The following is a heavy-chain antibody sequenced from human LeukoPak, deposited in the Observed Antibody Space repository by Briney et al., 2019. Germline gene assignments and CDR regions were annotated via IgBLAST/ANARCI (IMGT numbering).Heavy chain of an antibody. CDR2: IYYSGST. CDR1: GGSISSSSYY. J-gene: IGHJ5*02. CDR3: ARHFFPRGSSWSNWFDP. Sequence: SETLSLTCTVSGGSISSSSYYWGWIRRPPGKGLEWIGTIYYSGSTYYNPSLKSRVTISVDTSKNQFSLKLSSVTAADTAVYYCARHFFPRGSSWSNWFDPWGQGALVTVSS. V-gene: IGHV4-39*01. D-gene: IGHD6-13*01.